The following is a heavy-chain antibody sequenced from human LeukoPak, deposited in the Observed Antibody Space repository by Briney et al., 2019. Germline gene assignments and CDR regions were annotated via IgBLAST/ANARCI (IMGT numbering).Heavy chain of an antibody. CDR2: ISGSGVST. D-gene: IGHD3-22*01. V-gene: IGHV3-23*01. J-gene: IGHJ4*02. CDR3: AKGRGYYDSSGYPSYFDY. Sequence: GGSLRLSCAASGFTFSSYAMSWVRQAPGKGLEWVSGISGSGVSTYYADSVKGRFTISRDNSKNTLYLQMNSLRAEDTAVYYCAKGRGYYDSSGYPSYFDYWGQGTLVTVSS. CDR1: GFTFSSYA.